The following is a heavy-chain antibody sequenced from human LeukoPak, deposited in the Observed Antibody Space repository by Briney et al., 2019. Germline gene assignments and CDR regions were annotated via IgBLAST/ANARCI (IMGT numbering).Heavy chain of an antibody. D-gene: IGHD5-18*01. CDR1: GFIFSNSW. CDR3: ARDRGYTSFDY. V-gene: IGHV3-7*01. J-gene: IGHJ4*02. Sequence: GGSLRLSCAAYGFIFSNSWMNWVRQAPGKGLEWVAGIREDGSEEYYVGSMKGRFTISRDNAKNSLYLQMNSLRAEDTAVYYCARDRGYTSFDYWGQGTLVIVSS. CDR2: IREDGSEE.